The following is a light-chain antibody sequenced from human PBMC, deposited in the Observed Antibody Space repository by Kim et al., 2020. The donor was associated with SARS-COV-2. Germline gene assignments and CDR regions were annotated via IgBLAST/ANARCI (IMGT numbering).Light chain of an antibody. CDR2: RND. CDR3: TSWDDSLNDWL. Sequence: QSVLTQPPSASGTPGQRVAVPCSGGNSNIGRNSVYWYHHVPGTAPRLLIFRNDQRPSGVPDRISASKSGTSASLTISGLLSDDEGDYYCTSWDDSLNDWLFGGGTKVTV. J-gene: IGLJ3*02. V-gene: IGLV1-47*01. CDR1: NSNIGRNS.